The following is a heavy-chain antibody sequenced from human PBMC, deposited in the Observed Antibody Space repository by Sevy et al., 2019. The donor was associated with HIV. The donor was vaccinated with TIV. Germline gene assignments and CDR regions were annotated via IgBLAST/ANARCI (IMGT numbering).Heavy chain of an antibody. D-gene: IGHD3-10*01. V-gene: IGHV4-39*01. CDR2: IYYTGSP. CDR3: ARQKDYNGSGSYYSPLDH. CDR1: DDSFSRSSYY. Sequence: SETLSLTCTVSDDSFSRSSYYWGWIRQPPGKGLEWIGGIYYTGSPTYNPSLKSRVTISVDTSKNQFSLKLNSVTAADTAVYYCARQKDYNGSGSYYSPLDHWGQGTLVTVSS. J-gene: IGHJ4*02.